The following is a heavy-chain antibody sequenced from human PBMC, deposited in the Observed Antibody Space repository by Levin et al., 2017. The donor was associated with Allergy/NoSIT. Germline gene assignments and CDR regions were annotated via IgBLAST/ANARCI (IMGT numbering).Heavy chain of an antibody. CDR3: ATMGPSYGSGSYYKEPPVDY. J-gene: IGHJ4*02. V-gene: IGHV1-69*02. D-gene: IGHD3-10*01. CDR2: IIPILGIA. Sequence: KISCKASGGTFSSYTISWVRQAPGQGLEWMGRIIPILGIANYAQKFQGRVTITADKSTSTAYMELSSLRSEDTAVYYCATMGPSYGSGSYYKEPPVDYWGQGTLVTVSS. CDR1: GGTFSSYT.